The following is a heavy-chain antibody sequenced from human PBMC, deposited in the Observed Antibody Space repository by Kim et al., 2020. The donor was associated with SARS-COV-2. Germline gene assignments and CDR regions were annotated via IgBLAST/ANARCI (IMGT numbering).Heavy chain of an antibody. CDR2: INHNGST. Sequence: SETLSLTCAVYGGSFSGYYCNWSRHPPRKGLELIGEINHNGSTNYNPTLKSRVTITIDTPKNKFSLKLSSVTAADTAVNYCARLLKIEAAGTPTMYYFDYSGAGKPVTVSS. V-gene: IGHV4-34*01. CDR3: ARLLKIEAAGTPTMYYFDY. D-gene: IGHD6-13*01. CDR1: GGSFSGYY. J-gene: IGHJ4*01.